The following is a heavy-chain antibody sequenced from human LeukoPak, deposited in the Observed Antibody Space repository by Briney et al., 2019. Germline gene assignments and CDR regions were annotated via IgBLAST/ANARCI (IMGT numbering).Heavy chain of an antibody. CDR2: IYPGDSDT. CDR1: GYSFTSYW. V-gene: IGHV5-51*01. Sequence: GESLKISCKGSGYSFTSYWIGWVRQMPGKDLEWMGIIYPGDSDTRYSPSFQGQVTISADKSISTAYLQWSSLKASDTAMYYCARQSITMVRGVTKPPNLDYYGMDVWGQGTTVTVSS. J-gene: IGHJ6*02. D-gene: IGHD3-10*01. CDR3: ARQSITMVRGVTKPPNLDYYGMDV.